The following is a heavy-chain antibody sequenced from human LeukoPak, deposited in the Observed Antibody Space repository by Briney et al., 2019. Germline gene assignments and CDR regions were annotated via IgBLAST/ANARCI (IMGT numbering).Heavy chain of an antibody. CDR2: IYPGDSDT. V-gene: IGHV5-51*01. D-gene: IGHD6-19*01. Sequence: GESLQISCKASGYSFTTYWIGWVRQMPGKGLEWMGIIYPGDSDTRYSPSFQGQVTNSADKSISTAYPQWSSLKASDTAMSYCARSMIDQWPWGFDPWGQGTLVTVSS. CDR3: ARSMIDQWPWGFDP. CDR1: GYSFTTYW. J-gene: IGHJ5*02.